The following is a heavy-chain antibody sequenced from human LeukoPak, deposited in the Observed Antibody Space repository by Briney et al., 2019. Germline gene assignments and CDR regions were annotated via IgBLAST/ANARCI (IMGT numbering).Heavy chain of an antibody. CDR2: IYYSGST. CDR1: GGSITSNTNY. J-gene: IGHJ4*02. D-gene: IGHD5-24*01. Sequence: SETLSLTCTVSGGSITSNTNYWGWIRQPPGKGLEWIGNIYYSGSTYYNPSLKSRDTISVDTSKNQFSLKLSSVTAADTAVYYCASFEMATITGYYFDYWGQGTLVTVSS. CDR3: ASFEMATITGYYFDY. V-gene: IGHV4-39*07.